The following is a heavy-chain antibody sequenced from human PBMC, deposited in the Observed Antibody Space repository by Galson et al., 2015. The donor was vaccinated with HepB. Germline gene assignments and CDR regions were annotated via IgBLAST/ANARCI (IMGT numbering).Heavy chain of an antibody. CDR2: IYYSGST. Sequence: SETLSLTCTVSGGSISTYHWSWIRQPPGKGLEWIGHIYYSGSTNYNPSLKSRVTISVDTAKNQFSLKLSSVTAADTAVYYCARDRVVAAAGNHYYYGMDVWGQGTTVTVSS. CDR3: ARDRVVAAAGNHYYYGMDV. J-gene: IGHJ6*02. V-gene: IGHV4-59*01. D-gene: IGHD6-13*01. CDR1: GGSISTYH.